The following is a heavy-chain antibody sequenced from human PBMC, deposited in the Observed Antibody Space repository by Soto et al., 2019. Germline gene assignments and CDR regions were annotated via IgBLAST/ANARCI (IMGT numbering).Heavy chain of an antibody. D-gene: IGHD2-2*01. CDR2: IYHSGST. CDR1: SGSISSSNW. V-gene: IGHV4-4*02. Sequence: QVQLQESGPGLVKPSGTLSLTCAVSSGSISSSNWWSWVRQPPGKGLEWIGEIYHSGSTNYNPSLKSRATISVDKSKNQFSLKLSSVTAADTAVYYCARQGGYCSSTSCPRWFDPWGQGTLVTVSS. J-gene: IGHJ5*02. CDR3: ARQGGYCSSTSCPRWFDP.